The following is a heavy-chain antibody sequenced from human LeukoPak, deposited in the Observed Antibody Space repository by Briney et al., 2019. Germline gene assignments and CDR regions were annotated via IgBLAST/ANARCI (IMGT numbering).Heavy chain of an antibody. V-gene: IGHV4-34*01. CDR3: ARGSGCSSTSCYFPYFDY. CDR2: INHSGST. J-gene: IGHJ4*02. Sequence: PSETLSLTCAVYGGSFSGYYWSWIRQPPGKGLEWIGEINHSGSTNYNPSLKSRVTISVDTSKNQFSLKLSSVTAADTAVYYCARGSGCSSTSCYFPYFDYWGQGTLVTVSS. D-gene: IGHD2-2*01. CDR1: GGSFSGYY.